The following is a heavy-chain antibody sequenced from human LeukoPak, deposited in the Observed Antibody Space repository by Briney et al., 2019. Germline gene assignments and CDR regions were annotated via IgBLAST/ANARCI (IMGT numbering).Heavy chain of an antibody. CDR1: GFTFSSYW. CDR3: ARSTSYSAAAGTPENAFDI. J-gene: IGHJ3*02. V-gene: IGHV3-21*01. Sequence: GGSLRLSCAASGFTFSSYWMHWVRQAPGKGLEWVSSISSSSSYIYYPDSVKGRFTISRDNAKNSLYLQMNSLRAEDTAVYYCARSTSYSAAAGTPENAFDIWGQGTMVTVSS. CDR2: ISSSSSYI. D-gene: IGHD6-13*01.